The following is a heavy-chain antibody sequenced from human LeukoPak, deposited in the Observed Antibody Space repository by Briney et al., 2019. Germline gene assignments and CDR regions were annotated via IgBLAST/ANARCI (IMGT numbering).Heavy chain of an antibody. Sequence: ASVKVSCKASGGTFSSYAISWVRQAPGQGLEWMGGIIPIFGTANYAQKFQGRVTITADESTSTAYMELRSLRSDDTAVYYCARDSFRNREHAGYWGQGTLVTVSS. J-gene: IGHJ4*02. CDR2: IIPIFGTA. V-gene: IGHV1-69*13. CDR1: GGTFSSYA. D-gene: IGHD1-26*01. CDR3: ARDSFRNREHAGY.